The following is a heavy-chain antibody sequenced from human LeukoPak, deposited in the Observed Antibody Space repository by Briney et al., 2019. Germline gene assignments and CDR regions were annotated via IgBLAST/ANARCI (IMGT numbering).Heavy chain of an antibody. Sequence: GASVKVSCKASGYTFTGYYMHWVRQAPGQGLEWMGWINPNSGGTNYAQKFQGRVTMTRDTSISTAYMELSRLRSDDTAVYYCAREEIRYSGTNWFDPWGQGTLVTVSS. J-gene: IGHJ5*02. D-gene: IGHD5-12*01. CDR1: GYTFTGYY. V-gene: IGHV1-2*02. CDR2: INPNSGGT. CDR3: AREEIRYSGTNWFDP.